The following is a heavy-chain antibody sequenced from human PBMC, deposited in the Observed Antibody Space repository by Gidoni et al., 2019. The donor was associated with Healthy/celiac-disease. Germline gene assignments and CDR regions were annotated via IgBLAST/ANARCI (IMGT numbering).Heavy chain of an antibody. CDR2: ISWNSGSI. CDR3: AKDIVGARYYGFDY. CDR1: GFTFDDYD. J-gene: IGHJ4*02. V-gene: IGHV3-9*01. Sequence: EVQLVESGGGWVKRGRSLRVSCAASGFTFDDYDMPWVGQAPGKGLEWVSVISWNSGSIGYADSVKGRFTISRDNAKNSLYLQMNSLRAEATALYYCAKDIVGARYYGFDYWGQGTLVTVSS. D-gene: IGHD1-26*01.